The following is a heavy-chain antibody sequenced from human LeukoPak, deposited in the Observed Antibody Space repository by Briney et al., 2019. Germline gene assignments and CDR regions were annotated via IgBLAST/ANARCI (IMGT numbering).Heavy chain of an antibody. Sequence: GGSLRLSCAASGFSFSNYVMHWVRQAPGKGLEYVSAIMPNGETRGYANSMKGRFTISRDNSRNTLYLQMGSLRAEDMAIYYCARDRDGGFAFDIWGQGTLVTVSS. CDR1: GFSFSNYV. CDR2: IMPNGETR. CDR3: ARDRDGGFAFDI. V-gene: IGHV3-64*01. D-gene: IGHD2-15*01. J-gene: IGHJ3*02.